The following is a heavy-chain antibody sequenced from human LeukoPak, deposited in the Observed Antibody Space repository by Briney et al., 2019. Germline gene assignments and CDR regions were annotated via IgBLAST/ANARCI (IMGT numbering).Heavy chain of an antibody. CDR3: ARGQGYPQIDY. V-gene: IGHV4-61*01. CDR1: GGSVSSGSYY. J-gene: IGHJ4*02. D-gene: IGHD1-1*01. Sequence: PSETLSLTCTVSGGSVSSGSYYRSWIRQPPGKGLEWIGYIYYSGSTNYNPSLKSRVTISVDTSKNQFSLKLSSVTAADTAVYYCARGQGYPQIDYWGQGTLVTVSS. CDR2: IYYSGST.